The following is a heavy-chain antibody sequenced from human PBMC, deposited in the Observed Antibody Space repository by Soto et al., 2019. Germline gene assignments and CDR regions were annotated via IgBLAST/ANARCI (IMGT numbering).Heavy chain of an antibody. CDR1: GGSISSGDYY. J-gene: IGHJ6*02. V-gene: IGHV4-30-4*01. CDR3: ARDRIQLWFVNGMDV. Sequence: SETLSLTCTVSGGSISSGDYYWSWIRQPPGKGLEWIGYIYYSGSTYYNPSLKSRVTISVDTSKNQFSLKLSSVTAADTAVYYCARDRIQLWFVNGMDVWGQGTTVTVPS. D-gene: IGHD5-18*01. CDR2: IYYSGST.